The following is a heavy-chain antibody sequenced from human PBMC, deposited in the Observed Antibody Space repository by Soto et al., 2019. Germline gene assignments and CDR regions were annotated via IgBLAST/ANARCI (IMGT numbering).Heavy chain of an antibody. D-gene: IGHD2-21*01. J-gene: IGHJ6*02. Sequence: GGSLRLSCAASGFTFSSYGMHWVRQAPGKGLEWVAVISYDGSNKYYADPVKGRFTISRDNSKNTLYLQMNSLRAEDTAVYYCARVTTLLGSFYGMDVWGQGTTVTVSS. CDR2: ISYDGSNK. CDR3: ARVTTLLGSFYGMDV. CDR1: GFTFSSYG. V-gene: IGHV3-30*03.